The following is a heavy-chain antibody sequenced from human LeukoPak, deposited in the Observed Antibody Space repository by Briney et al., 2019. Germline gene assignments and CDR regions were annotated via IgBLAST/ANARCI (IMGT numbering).Heavy chain of an antibody. Sequence: TGGSLRLSCEASGFAFSFFAMSWLRQAPGKGLEWVSTINANSGTRSYAASVRGRFTISRDNSKNTLYLQLNTLRADDTVVYYCAKPISGGLAVTADWFAPWGQGTLVVVSS. CDR2: INANSGTR. V-gene: IGHV3-23*01. D-gene: IGHD6-19*01. J-gene: IGHJ5*01. CDR1: GFAFSFFA. CDR3: AKPISGGLAVTADWFAP.